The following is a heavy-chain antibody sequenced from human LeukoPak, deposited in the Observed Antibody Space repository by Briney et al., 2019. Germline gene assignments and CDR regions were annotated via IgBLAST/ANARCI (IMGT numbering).Heavy chain of an antibody. J-gene: IGHJ4*02. CDR1: GGSISTYY. Sequence: PSETLSLTCTVSGGSISTYYWSWIRQPPGKGLEWIGYIHYTGSANYNPPLKSRVNISVDTSKTQFSLKLSSVTAADTALYYCARSYGSGNYFDYWGQGTLVTVSS. V-gene: IGHV4-59*01. CDR3: ARSYGSGNYFDY. CDR2: IHYTGSA. D-gene: IGHD3-10*01.